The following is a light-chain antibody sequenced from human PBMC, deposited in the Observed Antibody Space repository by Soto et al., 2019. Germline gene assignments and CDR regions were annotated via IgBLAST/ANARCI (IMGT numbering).Light chain of an antibody. CDR3: SSYSTSSTLIL. Sequence: QSALTQPASVSGSPGQTVIISCTGTSSDIGGSNSVSWYQQHPGRAPKLILFDVNTRPSKIPDRFSGSKSDSTAFLTISGLQSDDEADYYCSSYSTSSTLILFGGGTKLTVL. V-gene: IGLV2-14*03. CDR2: DVN. CDR1: SSDIGGSNS. J-gene: IGLJ2*01.